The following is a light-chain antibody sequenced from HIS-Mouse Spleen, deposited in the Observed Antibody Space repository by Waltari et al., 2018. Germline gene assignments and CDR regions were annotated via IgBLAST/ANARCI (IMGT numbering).Light chain of an antibody. CDR3: QVWDSSSDHVV. CDR2: DDS. J-gene: IGLJ2*01. V-gene: IGLV3-21*03. CDR1: NIGTKS. Sequence: SYVLTQPPSVSVAPGKTARITWGGNNIGTKSVHRYQQKPGQAPVLVVYDDSDRPPGIPERFSGSNSGNTATLTISRVEAGDEADYYCQVWDSSSDHVVFGGGTKLTVL.